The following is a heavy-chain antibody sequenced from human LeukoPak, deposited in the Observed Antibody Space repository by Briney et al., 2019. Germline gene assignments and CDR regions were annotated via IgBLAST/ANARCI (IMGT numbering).Heavy chain of an antibody. J-gene: IGHJ4*02. V-gene: IGHV4-59*12. D-gene: IGHD4-23*01. CDR1: GGSISSDY. CDR3: ARAYRGTQNVDY. CDR2: IYYSGTT. Sequence: SETLSLTCTVSGGSISSDYWSWIRQPPGKGLEWIGYIYYSGTTNYNPSLKSRVTISVDTSKNQFSLKLSSVTAADTAVYYCARAYRGTQNVDYWGQGTLVTVSS.